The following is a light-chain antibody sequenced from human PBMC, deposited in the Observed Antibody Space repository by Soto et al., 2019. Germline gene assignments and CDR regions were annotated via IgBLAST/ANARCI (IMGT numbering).Light chain of an antibody. V-gene: IGLV2-14*01. CDR1: SRDVGGYNY. CDR2: DVS. Sequence: QSVLTQPASVSGSPGQSITISCTGTSRDVGGYNYVSWYQQHPGKAPKLMIYDVSNRPSGVSNRFSGSKSGNTASLTISGLQAEDEADYYCSSYTSSSTRVFGGGTKLNVL. J-gene: IGLJ2*01. CDR3: SSYTSSSTRV.